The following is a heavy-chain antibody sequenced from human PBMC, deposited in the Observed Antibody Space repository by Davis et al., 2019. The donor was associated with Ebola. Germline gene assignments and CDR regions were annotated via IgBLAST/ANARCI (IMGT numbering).Heavy chain of an antibody. CDR2: INPSGGST. Sequence: ASVKVSCKASGGTFSSYAISWVRQAPGQGLEWMGIINPSGGSTSYAQKFQGRVTMTRDTSTSTVYMELSSLRSEDTAVYYCARDLYCSGGSCYSHDAFDIWGQGTMVTVSS. V-gene: IGHV1-46*01. D-gene: IGHD2-15*01. CDR3: ARDLYCSGGSCYSHDAFDI. J-gene: IGHJ3*02. CDR1: GGTFSSYA.